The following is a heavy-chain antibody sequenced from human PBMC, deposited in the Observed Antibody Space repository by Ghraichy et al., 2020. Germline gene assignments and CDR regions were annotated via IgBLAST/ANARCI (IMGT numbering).Heavy chain of an antibody. J-gene: IGHJ4*02. CDR2: ISGSGGST. CDR3: AKGTDGPIKLDYFDY. D-gene: IGHD3/OR15-3a*01. CDR1: GFTFSSYA. Sequence: GGSLRLSCAASGFTFSSYAMSWVRQAPGKGLEWVSAISGSGGSTYYADSVKGRFTISRDNSKNTLYLQMNSLRAEDTAVYYCAKGTDGPIKLDYFDYWGQGTLVTVSS. V-gene: IGHV3-23*01.